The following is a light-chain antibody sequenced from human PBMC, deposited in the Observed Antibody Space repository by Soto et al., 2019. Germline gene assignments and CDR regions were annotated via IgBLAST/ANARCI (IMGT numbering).Light chain of an antibody. Sequence: EIVLTQSPAIVSLSPGERATLSCRASQSVSTYLAWYQQKPGQAPRLLIHDVSFRATGIPERFSGSGSGTDFTLTISSLEPEDFAVYYCHHRSGFSFGPGTKVDVK. CDR3: HHRSGFS. CDR1: QSVSTY. CDR2: DVS. V-gene: IGKV3-11*01. J-gene: IGKJ3*01.